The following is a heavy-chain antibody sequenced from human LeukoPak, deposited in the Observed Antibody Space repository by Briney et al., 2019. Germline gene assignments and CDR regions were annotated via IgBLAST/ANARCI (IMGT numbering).Heavy chain of an antibody. CDR3: ARRKTSQAAASKMERNWFDP. Sequence: SETLSLTCTVSGGSISSSSYYWGWIRQPPGKGLEWIGSIYYSGSTYYNPSLKSRVTISVDTSKNQFSLKLSSVTAADTAVYYCARRKTSQAAASKMERNWFDPWGQGTLVTVSS. CDR2: IYYSGST. CDR1: GGSISSSSYY. D-gene: IGHD6-13*01. V-gene: IGHV4-39*01. J-gene: IGHJ5*02.